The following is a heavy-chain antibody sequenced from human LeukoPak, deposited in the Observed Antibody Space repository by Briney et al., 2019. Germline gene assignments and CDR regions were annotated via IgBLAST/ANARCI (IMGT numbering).Heavy chain of an antibody. CDR2: LKYDENEI. CDR3: VSEERAVKDS. D-gene: IGHD3-10*01. V-gene: IGHV3-30*02. J-gene: IGHJ4*02. Sequence: PGGSLRLSCAASGLVFSRSGMHWIRQAPGKGLEWVAFLKYDENEIYYAESVKGRFTIFRDNSKNTLYLQMSSLRSDDTAVYYCVSEERAVKDSWGQGTLVSVSS. CDR1: GLVFSRSG.